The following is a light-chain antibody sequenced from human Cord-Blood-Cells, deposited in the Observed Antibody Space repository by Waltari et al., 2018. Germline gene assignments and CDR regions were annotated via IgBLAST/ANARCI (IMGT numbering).Light chain of an antibody. J-gene: IGKJ4*01. V-gene: IGKV3-11*01. CDR3: QQRSNWLT. Sequence: EIVLTQSPATLSLSPGERATRTCRAIQSVSSYLAWYQQKPGQAPRLLIYDASNRATGSPGKFSGSGSGTYFTLTISSIEPEDLAVYYFQQRSNWLTFGGGTKVEIK. CDR2: DAS. CDR1: QSVSSY.